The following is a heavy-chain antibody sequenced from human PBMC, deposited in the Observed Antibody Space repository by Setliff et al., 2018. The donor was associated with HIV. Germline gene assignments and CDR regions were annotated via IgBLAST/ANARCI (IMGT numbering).Heavy chain of an antibody. CDR1: GGSFSGYY. J-gene: IGHJ6*03. CDR3: AREYALTGLYYYYYYMDV. Sequence: SETLSLTCAVYGGSFSGYYWSWIRQPPGKGLEWIGEINHSGSTNYNPSLKSRVTISVDTSKNQFSLKLSSVTAADTAVYYRAREYALTGLYYYYYYMDVWGKGTTVTVSS. D-gene: IGHD7-27*01. V-gene: IGHV4-34*01. CDR2: INHSGST.